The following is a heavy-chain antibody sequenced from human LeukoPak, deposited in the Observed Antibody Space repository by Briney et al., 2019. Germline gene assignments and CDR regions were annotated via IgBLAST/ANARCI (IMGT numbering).Heavy chain of an antibody. J-gene: IGHJ4*02. V-gene: IGHV4-59*01. D-gene: IGHD6-13*01. Sequence: SETLSLTCSVSGGSISSYYWSWIRQPPGKGLEWIGYIYYSGSTNYNPSLKSRVTISVDTSKNQFSLKLSSVTAADTAVYYCARVADSSLDYWGQGTLVTVSS. CDR1: GGSISSYY. CDR2: IYYSGST. CDR3: ARVADSSLDY.